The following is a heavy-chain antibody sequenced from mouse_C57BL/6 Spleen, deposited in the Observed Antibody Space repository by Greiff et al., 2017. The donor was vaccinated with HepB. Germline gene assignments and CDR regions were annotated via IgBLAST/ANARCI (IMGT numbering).Heavy chain of an antibody. CDR1: GFTFSDAW. CDR3: TRIVYDGYPWFAY. V-gene: IGHV6-6*01. Sequence: EVKVEESGGGLVQPGGSMKLSCAASGFTFSDAWMDWVRQSPEKGLEWVAEIRNKANNHATYYAESVKGRFTISRDDSKSSVYLQMNSLRAEDTGIYYCTRIVYDGYPWFAYWGQGTLVTVSA. D-gene: IGHD2-3*01. CDR2: IRNKANNHAT. J-gene: IGHJ3*01.